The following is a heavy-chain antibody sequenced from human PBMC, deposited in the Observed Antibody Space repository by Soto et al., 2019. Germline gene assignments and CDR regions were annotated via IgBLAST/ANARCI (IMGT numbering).Heavy chain of an antibody. CDR3: AKGPKITMIVVVITSFDY. V-gene: IGHV3-23*01. D-gene: IGHD3-22*01. CDR2: IGGSGGST. CDR1: GFTFSSYA. J-gene: IGHJ4*02. Sequence: PVGSLRLSCAASGFTFSSYAMSWVGQAPGKGLEWVSAIGGSGGSTYYADSVKGRFTISRDNSKNTLYLQMNSLRAEDTAVYYCAKGPKITMIVVVITSFDYWGQGTLVTVSS.